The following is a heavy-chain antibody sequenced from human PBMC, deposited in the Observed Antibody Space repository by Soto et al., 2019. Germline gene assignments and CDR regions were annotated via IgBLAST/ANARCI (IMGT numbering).Heavy chain of an antibody. Sequence: EMQLVESGGGLVQPGGSLRLSCAASGFTLSRYWMHWVRQAPGKGLVWVSGISNDASSTSYADSVKGRFTITTDKAENTLFLQVNSLRAEDTAVYYCARVLYCSSTSCYSYFDYWGEGTLVTVSS. V-gene: IGHV3-74*01. CDR3: ARVLYCSSTSCYSYFDY. CDR1: GFTLSRYW. CDR2: ISNDASST. J-gene: IGHJ4*02. D-gene: IGHD2-2*01.